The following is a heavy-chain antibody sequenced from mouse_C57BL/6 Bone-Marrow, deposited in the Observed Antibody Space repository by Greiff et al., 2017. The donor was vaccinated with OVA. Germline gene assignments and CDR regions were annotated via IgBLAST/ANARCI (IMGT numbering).Heavy chain of an antibody. CDR3: SRPPYYYGSSHWYFDV. J-gene: IGHJ1*03. CDR2: IHPNSGST. Sequence: QVQLQQSGAELVKPGASVKLSCKASGYTFTSYWMHWVKQRPGPGLEWIGMIHPNSGSTNYNEKFKSQATLTVDKSSSTAYMPLSSLSSEDSAVYYCSRPPYYYGSSHWYFDVWGTGTTVTVSS. CDR1: GYTFTSYW. D-gene: IGHD1-1*01. V-gene: IGHV1-64*01.